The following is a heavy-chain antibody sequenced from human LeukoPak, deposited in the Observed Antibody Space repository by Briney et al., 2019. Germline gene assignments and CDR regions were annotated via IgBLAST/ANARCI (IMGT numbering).Heavy chain of an antibody. CDR1: GYTFTDYY. Sequence: ASVKVSRKASGYTFTDYYMHWVRQAPGQGLEWMGWITPNSGDTNYAKKFRGRVSMTRDTSINTAYMELSRLRSDDTAIYYCARVSRFYYDSSGDLGYWGQRTRLTVSS. CDR3: ARVSRFYYDSSGDLGY. V-gene: IGHV1-2*02. CDR2: ITPNSGDT. J-gene: IGHJ4*02. D-gene: IGHD3-22*01.